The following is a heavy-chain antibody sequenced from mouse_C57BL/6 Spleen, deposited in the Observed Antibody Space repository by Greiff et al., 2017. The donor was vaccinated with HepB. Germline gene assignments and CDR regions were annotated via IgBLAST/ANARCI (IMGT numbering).Heavy chain of an antibody. D-gene: IGHD1-1*01. CDR1: GFNIKNTY. CDR3: ASGFITTVVDFDY. CDR2: IDPANGNT. Sequence: EVKLQESVAELVRPGASVKLSCTASGFNIKNTYMHWVKQRPEQGLEWIGRIDPANGNTKYAPKFQGKATITADTSSNTAYLQLSSLTSEDTAIYYCASGFITTVVDFDYWGQGTTLTVSS. V-gene: IGHV14-3*01. J-gene: IGHJ2*01.